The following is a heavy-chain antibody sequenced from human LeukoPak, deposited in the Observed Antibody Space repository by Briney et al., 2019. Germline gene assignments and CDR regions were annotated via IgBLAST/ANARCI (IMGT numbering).Heavy chain of an antibody. J-gene: IGHJ3*02. V-gene: IGHV3-21*01. CDR3: ARADSSGWYIKRSDAFDI. CDR1: GFTFSSYS. D-gene: IGHD6-19*01. CDR2: ISSSSSYI. Sequence: GGSLRLSCAASGFTFSSYSMNWVRQAPGKGLEWVSSISSSSSYIYYADSVKGRFTISRDNTKNSLYLQMNNLRAEGTAVYYCARADSSGWYIKRSDAFDIWGQGTMVTVSS.